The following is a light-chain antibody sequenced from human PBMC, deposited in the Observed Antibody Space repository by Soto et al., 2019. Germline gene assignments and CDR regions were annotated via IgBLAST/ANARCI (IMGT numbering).Light chain of an antibody. CDR3: QQYGSSPGT. CDR1: QSVTSNY. CDR2: GAS. V-gene: IGKV3-20*01. Sequence: EIVLTQSPGTLSLSPGERATLSCRASQSVTSNYLAWYQQKPGQSPRLLIYGASNRATGTPDRFSGSGSGTDFTLTISRLEPEDFGVYHCQQYGSSPGTFGQGTKVEIK. J-gene: IGKJ1*01.